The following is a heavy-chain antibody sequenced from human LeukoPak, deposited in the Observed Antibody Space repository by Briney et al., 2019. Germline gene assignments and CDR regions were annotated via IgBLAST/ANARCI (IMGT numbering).Heavy chain of an antibody. V-gene: IGHV3-15*01. D-gene: IGHD4-17*01. J-gene: IGHJ4*02. Sequence: KPGGSLRLSCAASGFTFSNAWMSWVRQAPGKGLEWVGRIKSKTDGGTTDYAAPVKGRLTISRDDSKNTLYLQMNSLKTEDTAVYYCTTPAGDPPWDFDYWGQGTLVTVSS. CDR1: GFTFSNAW. CDR2: IKSKTDGGTT. CDR3: TTPAGDPPWDFDY.